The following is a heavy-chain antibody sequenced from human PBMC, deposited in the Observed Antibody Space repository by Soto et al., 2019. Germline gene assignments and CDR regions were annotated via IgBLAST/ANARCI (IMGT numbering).Heavy chain of an antibody. V-gene: IGHV3-7*01. CDR3: ARLDGPYYYYYGMDV. Sequence: GGALRLSCSASGVTFSNYWMSWVRQAPGKGLEWVANIKQDGSQNYYVDSVKGRFTTSRDNTKNSFYLQMNSLRAEDTAVYYCARLDGPYYYYYGMDVWGQGTTVTVSS. J-gene: IGHJ6*02. CDR2: IKQDGSQN. CDR1: GVTFSNYW.